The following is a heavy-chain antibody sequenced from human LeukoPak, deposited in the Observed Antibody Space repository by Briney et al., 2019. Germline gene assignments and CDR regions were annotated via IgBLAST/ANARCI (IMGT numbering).Heavy chain of an antibody. V-gene: IGHV1-18*01. J-gene: IGHJ4*02. CDR2: ISGYDGNT. CDR1: GYXFTTYG. D-gene: IGHD4-17*01. CDR3: ARTVTTSSYYFDY. Sequence: ASVKVSCKASGYXFTTYGVSWVRQAPGQGLEWMGWISGYDGNTNYAQKLRGRVTMTTDTSTSTAYMDLRSLRSDDTALYYCARTVTTSSYYFDYWGQGTLVTVSS.